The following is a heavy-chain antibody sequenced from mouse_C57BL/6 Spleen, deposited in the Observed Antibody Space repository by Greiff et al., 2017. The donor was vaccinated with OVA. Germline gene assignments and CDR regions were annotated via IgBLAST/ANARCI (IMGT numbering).Heavy chain of an antibody. J-gene: IGHJ2*01. V-gene: IGHV5-9*01. CDR3: ARRPDFDY. CDR1: GFTFSSYT. CDR2: ISGGGGNT. Sequence: EVQVVESGGGLVKPGGSLKLSCAASGFTFSSYTMSWVRQTPEKRLEWVATISGGGGNTYYPDSVKGRFTISRDNAKNTLYLQMSSLRSEDTALYYCARRPDFDYWGQGTTLTVSS.